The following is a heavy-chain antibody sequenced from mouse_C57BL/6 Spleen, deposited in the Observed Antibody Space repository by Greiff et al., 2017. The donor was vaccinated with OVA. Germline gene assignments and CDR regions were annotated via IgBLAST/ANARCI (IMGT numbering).Heavy chain of an antibody. J-gene: IGHJ4*01. CDR3: ERWGCYDSSSAIDY. V-gene: IGHV1-54*01. CDR1: GYAFTNYL. Sequence: QVQLQQSGAELVRPGTSVKVSCKASGYAFTNYLIEWVKQRPGQGLEWIGVINPGSGGTNYNEKFKGKATLTADKSSSTAYMQLSSLTSEDSAGYFCERWGCYDSSSAIDYWGQGTIVTVSS. CDR2: INPGSGGT. D-gene: IGHD1-1*01.